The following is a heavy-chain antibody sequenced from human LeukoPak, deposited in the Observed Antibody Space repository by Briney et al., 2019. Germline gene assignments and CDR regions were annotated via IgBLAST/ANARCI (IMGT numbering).Heavy chain of an antibody. J-gene: IGHJ6*02. CDR1: GGSISSYY. V-gene: IGHV4-59*08. CDR2: IYYSGST. Sequence: SETPSLTCTVSGGSISSYYWSWIRQPPGKGLEWIGYIYYSGSTNYNPSLKSRVTISVDTSKNQFSLKLSSVTAADTAVYYCARLGIAAAGNVYYYYYGMDVWGQGTTVTVSS. D-gene: IGHD6-13*01. CDR3: ARLGIAAAGNVYYYYYGMDV.